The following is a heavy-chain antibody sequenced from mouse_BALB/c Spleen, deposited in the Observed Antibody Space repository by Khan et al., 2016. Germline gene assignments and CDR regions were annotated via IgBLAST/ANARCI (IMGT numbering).Heavy chain of an antibody. CDR2: IWSGGST. V-gene: IGHV2-2*02. J-gene: IGHJ3*01. Sequence: QVQLKQSGPGLVQPSQSLSITCTVSGFSLTSYGVHWVRQSPGKGLEWLGVIWSGGSTDYNAAFISRLSISKDNSKSQVFFKMNSLQANDTAIYYCARNSAYGNWFAYWGQGTLVTVSA. D-gene: IGHD2-1*01. CDR1: GFSLTSYG. CDR3: ARNSAYGNWFAY.